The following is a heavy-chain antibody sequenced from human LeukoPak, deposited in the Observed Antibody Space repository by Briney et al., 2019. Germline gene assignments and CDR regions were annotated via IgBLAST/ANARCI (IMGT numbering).Heavy chain of an antibody. CDR2: IIPIFGTA. CDR1: GGTFSSYA. D-gene: IGHD3-9*01. V-gene: IGHV1-69*05. Sequence: SVKVSCKASGGTFSSYAISWVRPAPGQGLEWMGRIIPIFGTANYAQKFQGRVTITTDESTSTAYMELSSLRSEDTAVYYCARAIDYDILTGYYSLTAWGQGTLVTVSS. J-gene: IGHJ5*02. CDR3: ARAIDYDILTGYYSLTA.